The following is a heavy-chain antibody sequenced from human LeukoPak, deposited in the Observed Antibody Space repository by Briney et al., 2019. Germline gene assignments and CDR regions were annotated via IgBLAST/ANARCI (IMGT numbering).Heavy chain of an antibody. CDR1: GYAFTGYY. J-gene: IGHJ4*02. V-gene: IGHV1-2*02. Sequence: ASVKVSCKASGYAFTGYYMHWVRQAPGQGLEWMGWIDPNSGGTNYAQKFQGRVTMTRDTSISTAYMELSSLRSDDTAVYYCASFSPTTVTFDYWGQGTLVTASS. D-gene: IGHD2-21*02. CDR2: IDPNSGGT. CDR3: ASFSPTTVTFDY.